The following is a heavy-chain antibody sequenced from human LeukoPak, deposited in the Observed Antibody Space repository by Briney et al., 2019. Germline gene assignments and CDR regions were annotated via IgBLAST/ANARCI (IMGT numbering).Heavy chain of an antibody. CDR1: GYTFTSYG. V-gene: IGHV1-18*01. J-gene: IGHJ6*03. CDR2: ISAYNGNT. Sequence: ASVKVSCTASGYTFTSYGISWVRQAPGQGLEWMGWISAYNGNTNYAQKLQGRVTMTTDTSTSTAYMELRSLRSDDTAVYYCARDPRYCSSTSCYMAYYYMDVWGKGTTVTVSS. CDR3: ARDPRYCSSTSCYMAYYYMDV. D-gene: IGHD2-2*02.